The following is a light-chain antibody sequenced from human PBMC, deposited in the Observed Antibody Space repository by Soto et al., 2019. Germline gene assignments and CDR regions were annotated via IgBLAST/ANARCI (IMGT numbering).Light chain of an antibody. V-gene: IGKV3-15*01. CDR3: QQLNSYPLT. Sequence: EIVMTQSPATLSVSPGERATLSCRASQSVSSNLAWYQQKPGQAPRPLIYGASTRATGIPARFSGSGSGTEFTLTISSLQPEDFATYYCQQLNSYPLTFGGGTKVDIK. J-gene: IGKJ4*01. CDR2: GAS. CDR1: QSVSSN.